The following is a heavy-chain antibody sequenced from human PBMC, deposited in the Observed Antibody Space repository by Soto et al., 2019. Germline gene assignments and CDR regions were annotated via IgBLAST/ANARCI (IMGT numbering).Heavy chain of an antibody. CDR3: AHIVVAGLGYYFDY. D-gene: IGHD6-19*01. Sequence: QITLKESGPTLVKPTQTLTLTCTFSGFSLSSTRMAVGWIRQPPGKALEWLALIYWDDDKRYSPFLKSRLTITKETSKHQVVLTMSNMDPVDTARYYCAHIVVAGLGYYFDYWGQGTLVTVSS. CDR1: GFSLSSTRMA. V-gene: IGHV2-5*02. J-gene: IGHJ4*02. CDR2: IYWDDDK.